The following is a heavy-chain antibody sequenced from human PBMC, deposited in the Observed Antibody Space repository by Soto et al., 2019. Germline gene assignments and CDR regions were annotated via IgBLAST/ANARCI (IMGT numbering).Heavy chain of an antibody. CDR2: ISWNSGFI. V-gene: IGHV3-9*01. D-gene: IGHD5-18*01. J-gene: IGHJ6*02. CDR3: VKDKGYSYGQNYYNYGMDV. Sequence: PGGSLRLSCAASGFKFDDYAMHWVRQGPGKGLEWVSTISWNSGFIDYVDSVKGRFTISRDNAKNSLYLQMSSLRLEDTALYYCVKDKGYSYGQNYYNYGMDVWGQGTTVTVSS. CDR1: GFKFDDYA.